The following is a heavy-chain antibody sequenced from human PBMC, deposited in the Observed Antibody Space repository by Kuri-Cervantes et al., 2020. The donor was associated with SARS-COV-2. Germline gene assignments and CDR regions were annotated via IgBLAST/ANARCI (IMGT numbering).Heavy chain of an antibody. V-gene: IGHV1-46*01. D-gene: IGHD4-11*01. Sequence: ASVKVSCKEFGYSFSDHYMYWVRQAPGQGLEWMGIINPSGSGTRYPQSFQGRVSMTRDTSTSTAYMELRSLRSDDTAVYYCARVAPYSRTNDAFDIWGQGTMVTVSS. CDR3: ARVAPYSRTNDAFDI. J-gene: IGHJ3*02. CDR2: INPSGSGT. CDR1: GYSFSDHY.